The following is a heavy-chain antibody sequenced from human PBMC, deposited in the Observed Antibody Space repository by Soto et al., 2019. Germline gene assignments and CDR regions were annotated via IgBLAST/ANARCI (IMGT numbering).Heavy chain of an antibody. CDR1: GFTFSDHY. J-gene: IGHJ4*02. V-gene: IGHV3-11*01. CDR3: ARPGPNYDDYDYIHN. Sequence: QVQLVESGGGLVKPGGSLRLSCAASGFTFSDHYMSWIRQAPGKGLEWVSYISDSGRTIYYADSVKGRFTISRDNARNSLYLQMNSPRAEDTAVYYCARPGPNYDDYDYIHNWGQGTLVTVSS. CDR2: ISDSGRTI. D-gene: IGHD4-17*01.